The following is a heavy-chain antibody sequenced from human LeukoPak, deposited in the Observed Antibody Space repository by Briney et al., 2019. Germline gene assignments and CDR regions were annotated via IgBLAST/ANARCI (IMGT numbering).Heavy chain of an antibody. D-gene: IGHD6-19*01. Sequence: PSETLSLTCAVYGGSFSGYYWSWIRQPPGKGLEWIGEINHSGSTNDNPSLKSRVPISVDTPKNQFPLKLSSVTAADTAMYYCARESTAGAGTFDYWGQGTLVTVSS. V-gene: IGHV4-34*01. CDR1: GGSFSGYY. CDR3: ARESTAGAGTFDY. J-gene: IGHJ4*02. CDR2: INHSGST.